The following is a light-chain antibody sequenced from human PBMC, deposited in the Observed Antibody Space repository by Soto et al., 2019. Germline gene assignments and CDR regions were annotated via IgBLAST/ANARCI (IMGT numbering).Light chain of an antibody. CDR3: QQRSNWPPEIT. CDR2: DTS. V-gene: IGKV3-11*01. J-gene: IGKJ1*01. Sequence: EIVLTQSPATLSFFPGERATLSCRASQSVSIYLDWYQQKPGQAPRLLIYDTSNRATGIPARFSGSGSGTGFTLTISILEPEAFAVYYCQQRSNWPPEITFGQGTKVDIK. CDR1: QSVSIY.